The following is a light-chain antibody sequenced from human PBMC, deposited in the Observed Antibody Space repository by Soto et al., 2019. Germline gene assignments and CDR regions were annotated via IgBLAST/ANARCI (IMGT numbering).Light chain of an antibody. Sequence: DIQVTQSPSTLSASVGDSVTISCRASQIISNWLAWYQQKPGKAPKLLIYKASTLESGVPSRFSGSGSGTDFTLTISGLQPDDFATYYCQPYNTFLLTFGPGTRVDIK. V-gene: IGKV1-5*03. CDR2: KAS. CDR3: QPYNTFLLT. CDR1: QIISNW. J-gene: IGKJ3*01.